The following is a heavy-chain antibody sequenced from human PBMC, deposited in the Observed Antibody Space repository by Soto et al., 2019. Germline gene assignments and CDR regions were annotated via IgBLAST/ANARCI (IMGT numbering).Heavy chain of an antibody. CDR2: IIPIFGTA. V-gene: IGHV1-69*06. Sequence: SVKVSCKASGGTFSSYAISWVRQAPGQGLEWMGGIIPIFGTANYAQKFQGRVTITADKSTSTAYMELSSLRSEDTAVYYCARGRITMIVVALDAFDIWGQGTMVTVSS. J-gene: IGHJ3*02. CDR1: GGTFSSYA. D-gene: IGHD3-22*01. CDR3: ARGRITMIVVALDAFDI.